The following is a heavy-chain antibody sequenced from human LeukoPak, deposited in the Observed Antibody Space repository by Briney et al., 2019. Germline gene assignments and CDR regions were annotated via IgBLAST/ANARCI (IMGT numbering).Heavy chain of an antibody. D-gene: IGHD2-15*01. Sequence: KPSETLSLTCTVSGGAISSYYWSWIGQPPGKGLEWIGYIYYSGSTNYNPSLKSRVTISVDTSKNQFSLKLSSVTAADTAVYYCARDGLVRVAATTTTINLTGFDYWGQGTLVTVSS. CDR2: IYYSGST. V-gene: IGHV4-59*01. CDR1: GGAISSYY. CDR3: ARDGLVRVAATTTTINLTGFDY. J-gene: IGHJ4*02.